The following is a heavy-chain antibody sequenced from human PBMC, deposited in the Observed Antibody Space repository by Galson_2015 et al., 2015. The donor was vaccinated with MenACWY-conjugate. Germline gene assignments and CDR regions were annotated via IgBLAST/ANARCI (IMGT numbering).Heavy chain of an antibody. Sequence: PALVKPTQTLTLTCTFSGFSLSTSGVGVAWIRQPPGKALEWLALIYWDDDKRYSPSLKSRLTITKDTSKNQVILRMTNIDPVDTATYYCARGLYNSGFGDTWDYWGQGTLVTVSS. CDR2: IYWDDDK. V-gene: IGHV2-5*02. J-gene: IGHJ4*02. CDR1: GFSLSTSGVG. D-gene: IGHD6-19*01. CDR3: ARGLYNSGFGDTWDY.